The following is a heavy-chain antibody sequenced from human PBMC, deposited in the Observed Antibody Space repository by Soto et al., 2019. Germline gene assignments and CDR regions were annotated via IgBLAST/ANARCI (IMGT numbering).Heavy chain of an antibody. CDR1: GYTLTELS. D-gene: IGHD3-10*01. CDR2: FDPEDGET. CDR3: ATRLWFGEFIDY. J-gene: IGHJ4*02. V-gene: IGHV1-24*01. Sequence: GASVKVSCKVSGYTLTELSMHWVRQAPGKGLEWMGGFDPEDGETIYAQKFQGRVTMTEDTSTDTAYMELSSLRSEDTAVYYCATRLWFGEFIDYWGQGTPVTVSS.